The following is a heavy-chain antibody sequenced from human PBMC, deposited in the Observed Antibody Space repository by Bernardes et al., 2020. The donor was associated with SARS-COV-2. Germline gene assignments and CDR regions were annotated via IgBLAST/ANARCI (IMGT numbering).Heavy chain of an antibody. J-gene: IGHJ6*02. CDR1: GFTFDDYG. CDR2: INWNGGST. Sequence: GGSLRLSCAASGFTFDDYGMSWVRQAPGKGLEWVSGINWNGGSTGYADSVKGRFTISRDNAKNSLFLQMNSLRAEDTALYHCAREGAIYYGADVWGQGTTVTVSS. CDR3: AREGAIYYGADV. V-gene: IGHV3-20*01.